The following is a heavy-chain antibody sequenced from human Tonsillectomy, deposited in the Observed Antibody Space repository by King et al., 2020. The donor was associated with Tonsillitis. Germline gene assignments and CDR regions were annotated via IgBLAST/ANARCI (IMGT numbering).Heavy chain of an antibody. CDR3: AHSLQNWCIDY. J-gene: IGHJ4*02. Sequence: TLKESGPTLVKPTQTLTLTCTFSGFSLSTSGVGVGWIRQPPGKALEWLAVIFWDDDKRYSPSLKSRLSITKDTSRNQVVLTMTNMDPVNTATYYCAHSLQNWCIDYWGQGTLVIVSS. CDR2: IFWDDDK. CDR1: GFSLSTSGVG. D-gene: IGHD2-8*01. V-gene: IGHV2-5*02.